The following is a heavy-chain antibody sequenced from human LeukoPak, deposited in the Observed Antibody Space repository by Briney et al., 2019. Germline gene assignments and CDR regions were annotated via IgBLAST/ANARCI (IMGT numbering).Heavy chain of an antibody. CDR2: INPNSGGT. CDR3: ARDPSLRAAFDI. D-gene: IGHD4-17*01. Sequence: ASVKVSCKASGYTFTSYYMHWVRQAPGQGLEWMGWINPNSGGTNYAQKFQGRVTMTRDTSISTAYMELSRLRSDDTAVYYCARDPSLRAAFDIWGQGTMVTVSS. V-gene: IGHV1-2*02. J-gene: IGHJ3*02. CDR1: GYTFTSYY.